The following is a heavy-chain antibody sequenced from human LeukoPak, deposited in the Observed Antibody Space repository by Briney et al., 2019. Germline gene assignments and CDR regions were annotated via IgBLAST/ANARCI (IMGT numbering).Heavy chain of an antibody. D-gene: IGHD3-22*01. V-gene: IGHV3-66*02. Sequence: GGSLRLSCAASGFTVSSNYMSWVRQAPGKGLEWVSVIYSGGSTYYADSVKGRFTISRDNSKNTLYLQMNSLRAEDTAVYYCARDDEVRYDSSGYYYVFDYWGQGTLVTVSS. CDR2: IYSGGST. CDR1: GFTVSSNY. CDR3: ARDDEVRYDSSGYYYVFDY. J-gene: IGHJ4*02.